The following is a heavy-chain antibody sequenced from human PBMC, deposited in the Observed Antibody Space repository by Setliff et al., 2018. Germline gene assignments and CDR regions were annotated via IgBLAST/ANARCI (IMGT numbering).Heavy chain of an antibody. D-gene: IGHD3-10*01. CDR1: GGSISSGGFY. CDR3: ARESATIGEFPLYYFDK. J-gene: IGHJ4*02. CDR2: FHTGGAT. Sequence: PSETLSLTCSVSGGSISSGGFYWSWIRQSAGRGLEWIGHFHTGGATDYNLPLKSRVTISLDSSKNQFSLRLSSVTAADAAVYFCARESATIGEFPLYYFDKWGQGIPVTVSS. V-gene: IGHV4-61*09.